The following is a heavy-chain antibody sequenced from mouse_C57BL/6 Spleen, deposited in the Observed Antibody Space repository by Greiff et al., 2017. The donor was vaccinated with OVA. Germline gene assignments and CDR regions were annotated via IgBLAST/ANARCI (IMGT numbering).Heavy chain of an antibody. V-gene: IGHV3-6*01. CDR3: ARGADGYYWYFDV. J-gene: IGHJ1*03. CDR2: ISYDGSN. CDR1: GYSITSGYY. Sequence: EVKLMESGPGLVKPSQSLSLTCSVTGYSITSGYYWNWIRQFPGNKLEWMGYISYDGSNNYNPSLKNRLSITRDTSKNQFFLKLNSVTTEDTATYYCARGADGYYWYFDVWGTGTTVTVSS. D-gene: IGHD2-3*01.